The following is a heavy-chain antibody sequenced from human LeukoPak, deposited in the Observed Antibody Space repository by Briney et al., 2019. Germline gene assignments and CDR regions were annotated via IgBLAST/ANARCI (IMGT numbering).Heavy chain of an antibody. J-gene: IGHJ4*02. CDR1: GGSISSYY. V-gene: IGHV4-59*08. CDR3: ATQSQYCSSTSCYAGKFDY. D-gene: IGHD2-2*01. Sequence: SETLSLTCTVSGGSISSYYWSWIRQPPGKGLEWIGYIYYSGSTNYNPSLKSRVTISVDTSKNQFSLKLSSVTAADTAVYYCATQSQYCSSTSCYAGKFDYWGQGTLVTVSS. CDR2: IYYSGST.